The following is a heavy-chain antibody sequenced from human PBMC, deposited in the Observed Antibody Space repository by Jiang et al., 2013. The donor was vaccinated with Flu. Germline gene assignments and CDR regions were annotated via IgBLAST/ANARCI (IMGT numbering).Heavy chain of an antibody. Sequence: SLTCTVSGGSISSHYWSWIRQPPGKGLEWIGYIYYSGSTNYNPSLKSRVTISVDTSKNQFSLKLNSVTAADTAVYYCARDGGNSWYFDYWGQGALVTVSS. D-gene: IGHD4-23*01. J-gene: IGHJ4*02. CDR1: GGSISSHY. CDR3: ARDGGNSWYFDY. V-gene: IGHV4-59*11. CDR2: IYYSGST.